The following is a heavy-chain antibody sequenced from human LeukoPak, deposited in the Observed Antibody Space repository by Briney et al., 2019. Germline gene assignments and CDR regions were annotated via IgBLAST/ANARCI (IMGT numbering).Heavy chain of an antibody. Sequence: SETLSLTCTVSNGSMTNNYWSWIRQPPGKGLEWIGYIYSSGSTIYNPSLKSRVTISIDTSKNQFSLKLISVTAEDTSVYYCAGDWNWAKGPLVPVSS. J-gene: IGHJ4*02. CDR3: AGDWN. V-gene: IGHV4-59*01. CDR1: NGSMTNNY. D-gene: IGHD3-3*01. CDR2: IYSSGST.